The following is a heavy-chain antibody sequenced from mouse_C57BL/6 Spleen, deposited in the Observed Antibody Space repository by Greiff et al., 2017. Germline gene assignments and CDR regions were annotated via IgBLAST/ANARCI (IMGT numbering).Heavy chain of an antibody. Sequence: EVKLMESGGDLVKPGGSLKLSCAASGFTFSSYGMSWVRQTPDKRLEWVATICSGGRYTYYPGSVKGRFTISRDNAKNTLYLQMCSLKSEDTAMYYCARHGGGNSFDYWGQGTTLTVSS. CDR2: ICSGGRYT. CDR3: ARHGGGNSFDY. V-gene: IGHV5-6*01. CDR1: GFTFSSYG. J-gene: IGHJ2*01. D-gene: IGHD1-1*02.